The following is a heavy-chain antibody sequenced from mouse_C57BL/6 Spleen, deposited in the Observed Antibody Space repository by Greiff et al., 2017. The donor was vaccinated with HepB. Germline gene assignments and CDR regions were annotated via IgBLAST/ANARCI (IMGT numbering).Heavy chain of an antibody. Sequence: QVQLQQPGAELVKPGASVQMSCKASGYTFTSYWITWVKQRPGQGLEWIGDIYPGSGSTNYNEKFKSKATLTVDTSSSTAYTQLSSLTSEDSAVYYCAREMTTVVDYFDYWGQGTTLTVSS. D-gene: IGHD1-1*01. J-gene: IGHJ2*01. V-gene: IGHV1-55*01. CDR2: IYPGSGST. CDR1: GYTFTSYW. CDR3: AREMTTVVDYFDY.